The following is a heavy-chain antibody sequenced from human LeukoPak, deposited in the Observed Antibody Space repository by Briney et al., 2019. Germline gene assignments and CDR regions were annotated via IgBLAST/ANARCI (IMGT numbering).Heavy chain of an antibody. D-gene: IGHD6-19*01. V-gene: IGHV3-30*18. Sequence: PGGSLRLSCAASGFTFSSYGMHWVRQAPGKGLEWVAVISYDGSNKYYADSVKGRFTISRDNSKNTLYLQMNSLRAEDTAVYYCAKGDSGWYRGYLDYWGQGTLVTVSS. CDR1: GFTFSSYG. CDR2: ISYDGSNK. CDR3: AKGDSGWYRGYLDY. J-gene: IGHJ4*02.